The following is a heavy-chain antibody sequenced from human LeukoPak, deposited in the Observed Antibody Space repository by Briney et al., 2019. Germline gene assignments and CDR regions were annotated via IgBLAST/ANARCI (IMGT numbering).Heavy chain of an antibody. Sequence: ASVKVSCKASGYTFTSYGISWVRQAPGQGLEWMGWISAYSGNTNYAQKFQGRVTMTTDTSTSTVYMELRNLTSDDTAVYYCARDEAAAGTFFDYWGQGTLVTVSS. CDR1: GYTFTSYG. J-gene: IGHJ4*02. CDR2: ISAYSGNT. V-gene: IGHV1-18*01. D-gene: IGHD6-13*01. CDR3: ARDEAAAGTFFDY.